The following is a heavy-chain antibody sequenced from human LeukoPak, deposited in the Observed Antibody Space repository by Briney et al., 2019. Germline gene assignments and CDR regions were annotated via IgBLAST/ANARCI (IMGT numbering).Heavy chain of an antibody. D-gene: IGHD3-22*01. V-gene: IGHV4-34*01. CDR1: GGSFSGYY. CDR2: INHSGST. Sequence: SETLSLTCAVYGGSFSGYYWSWIRQPPGKGLEWIGEINHSGSTNYNPSLKSRVTISVDTPKNQFSLKLSSVTAADTAVYYCARGRGLITMIVVGFPYFDYWGQGTLVTVSS. CDR3: ARGRGLITMIVVGFPYFDY. J-gene: IGHJ4*02.